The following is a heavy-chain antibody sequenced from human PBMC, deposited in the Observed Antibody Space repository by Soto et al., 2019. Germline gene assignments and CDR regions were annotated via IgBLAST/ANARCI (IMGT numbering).Heavy chain of an antibody. CDR3: ARGLWKSDLLILYFDY. D-gene: IGHD1-26*01. Sequence: GASVKVSCKASGYTFTSYAMHWVRQAPGQRLEWMGWINAGNGNTKYSQKFQGRVTITRDTSASTAYMKLSSLRSDDTAVYFFARGLWKSDLLILYFDYWGQGTLVTVSS. CDR2: INAGNGNT. J-gene: IGHJ4*02. CDR1: GYTFTSYA. V-gene: IGHV1-3*01.